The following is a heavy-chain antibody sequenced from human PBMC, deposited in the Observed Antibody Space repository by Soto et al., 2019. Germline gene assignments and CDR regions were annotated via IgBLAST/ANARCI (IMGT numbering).Heavy chain of an antibody. CDR1: GYTFTGYY. CDR2: INPNSGGT. V-gene: IGHV1-2*04. J-gene: IGHJ3*02. D-gene: IGHD4-17*01. Sequence: QVQLVQSGAEVKKPGASVKVSCKASGYTFTGYYMHWVRQAPGQGLEWMGWINPNSGGTNYAQKFQGWVTMTRDTSISTAYMELSRLRSDDTAVYYWARRKTTVTGGSDAFDIWGQGTMVTVSS. CDR3: ARRKTTVTGGSDAFDI.